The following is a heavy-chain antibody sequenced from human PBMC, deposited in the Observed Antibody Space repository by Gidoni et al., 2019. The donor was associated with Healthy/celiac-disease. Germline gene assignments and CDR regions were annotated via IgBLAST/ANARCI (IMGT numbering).Heavy chain of an antibody. Sequence: QVQLVESGGGVVQPGRSLRRSCAASGFTFISYGMHWVRQAPGKGREWVSVISYDGSNKYYADSVKGRFTISRDNSKNTLYLQMNSLRAEDTAVYYCAKGHSAGFDYWGHGTLVTVSS. V-gene: IGHV3-30*18. CDR1: GFTFISYG. CDR2: ISYDGSNK. CDR3: AKGHSAGFDY. J-gene: IGHJ4*01. D-gene: IGHD2-15*01.